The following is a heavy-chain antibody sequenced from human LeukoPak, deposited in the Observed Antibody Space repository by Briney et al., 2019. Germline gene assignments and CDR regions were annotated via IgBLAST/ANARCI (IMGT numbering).Heavy chain of an antibody. CDR2: IHYSGST. Sequence: SETLSLTCTVSGGSISSYFWSWMRQPPGKGLEWIGYIHYSGSTNYNPSLKSRVTISVDTSKNQFSLKLSSVTAADTAVYYCARYGSGWCGFDYWGQGTLVTVSS. J-gene: IGHJ4*02. V-gene: IGHV4-59*01. CDR1: GGSISSYF. D-gene: IGHD6-19*01. CDR3: ARYGSGWCGFDY.